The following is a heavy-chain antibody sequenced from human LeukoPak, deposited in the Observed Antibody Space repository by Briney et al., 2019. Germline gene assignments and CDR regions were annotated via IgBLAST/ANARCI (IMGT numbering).Heavy chain of an antibody. CDR1: GFTFSSYW. D-gene: IGHD3-3*01. Sequence: PGGSLTLSCAASGFTFSSYWMSWVRQPPAKGLQWVANIKQDGSEKYYVDSVKGRFTISRDNAKNSLYLQMNSLRAEDTAVYYCARGRPNYDFWSGYWWDYYYYYMDVWGKGTTVTGSS. J-gene: IGHJ6*03. CDR2: IKQDGSEK. CDR3: ARGRPNYDFWSGYWWDYYYYYMDV. V-gene: IGHV3-7*01.